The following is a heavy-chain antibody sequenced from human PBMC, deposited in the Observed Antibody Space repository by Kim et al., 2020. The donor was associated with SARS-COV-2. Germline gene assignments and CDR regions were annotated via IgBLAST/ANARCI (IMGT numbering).Heavy chain of an antibody. Sequence: NTDYDPPLKRRVTIAADTSKNPFSLRLNPVTAAGTAVYYCASLAAGYGMDVWGQGTTVTVSS. CDR2: NT. J-gene: IGHJ6*02. D-gene: IGHD6-13*01. CDR3: ASLAAGYGMDV. V-gene: IGHV4-59*01.